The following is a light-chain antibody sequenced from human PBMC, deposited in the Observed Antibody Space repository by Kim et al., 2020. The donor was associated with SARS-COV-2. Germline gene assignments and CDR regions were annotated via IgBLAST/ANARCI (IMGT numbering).Light chain of an antibody. CDR1: NSNIGAGYD. V-gene: IGLV1-40*01. CDR2: GNS. Sequence: QRVTISCTGSNSNIGAGYDLHRYQQLPGTAPKLLIYGNSNRPSGVPDRFSGSKSGTSASLAITGLQAEDEADYYCQSYDSSLSGSVFGGGTQLTVL. CDR3: QSYDSSLSGSV. J-gene: IGLJ3*02.